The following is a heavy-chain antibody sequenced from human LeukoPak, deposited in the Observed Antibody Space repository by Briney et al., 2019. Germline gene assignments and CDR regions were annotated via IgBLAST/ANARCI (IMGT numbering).Heavy chain of an antibody. CDR2: ISAETGDT. V-gene: IGHV1-18*01. D-gene: IGHD2-15*01. CDR1: GYPFSKNG. Sequence: ASVKVSCKASGYPFSKNGISWVRQAPGQGLEWMGWISAETGDTDYPQKLQGRVTMTIDTSTGTAYMELRSLRSDDTAVYYCVRDQGVVRFDPWAREPWSPSP. CDR3: VRDQGVVRFDP. J-gene: IGHJ5*02.